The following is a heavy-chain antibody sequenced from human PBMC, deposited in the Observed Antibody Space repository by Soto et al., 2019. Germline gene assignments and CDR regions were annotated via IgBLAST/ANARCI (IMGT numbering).Heavy chain of an antibody. CDR3: EKEHIWFGEGNYMDV. CDR1: GFTFSSYG. J-gene: IGHJ6*03. Sequence: GGSLRLSCAASGFTFSSYGMHWVRQAPGKGLEWVAVISYDGSNKYYADSVKGRFTISRDNSKNTLYLQMNSLRAEDTAVYYCEKEHIWFGEGNYMDVWGKGTTVNVSS. V-gene: IGHV3-30*18. D-gene: IGHD3-10*01. CDR2: ISYDGSNK.